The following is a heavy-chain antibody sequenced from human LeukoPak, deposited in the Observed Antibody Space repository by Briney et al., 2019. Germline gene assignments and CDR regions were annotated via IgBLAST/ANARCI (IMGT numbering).Heavy chain of an antibody. CDR2: IYSGGST. Sequence: PGGSLRLSCAASGFTVSSNYMSWVRQAPGKGLEWVSVIYSGGSTYYADSVKGRFTISRDNSKNTLYLQMNSLRAGDTAVYYCASEYSYGAFDIWGQGTMVTVSS. J-gene: IGHJ3*02. CDR1: GFTVSSNY. V-gene: IGHV3-53*01. D-gene: IGHD5-18*01. CDR3: ASEYSYGAFDI.